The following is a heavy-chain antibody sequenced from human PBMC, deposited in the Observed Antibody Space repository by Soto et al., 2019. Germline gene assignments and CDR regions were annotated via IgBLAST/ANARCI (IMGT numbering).Heavy chain of an antibody. V-gene: IGHV4-34*01. CDR1: GGSFSDYY. D-gene: IGHD5-12*01. CDR2: INHSGST. Sequence: SETLSLTCAVYGGSFSDYYWGWIRQPPGKGLEWVGEINHSGSTNYNPSLKSRVTISVDTSKNQFSLKLSSVTAADTAVYYCARRYSGYDFDYWGQGTPVTVSS. J-gene: IGHJ4*02. CDR3: ARRYSGYDFDY.